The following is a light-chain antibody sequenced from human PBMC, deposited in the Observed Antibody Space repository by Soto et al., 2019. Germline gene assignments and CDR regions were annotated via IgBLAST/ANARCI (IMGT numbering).Light chain of an antibody. Sequence: QSLLTQPASVSGSPGQSITISCTGTSSDVGGYNYVSWYQQHPGKAPKLMIYDVSNRPSGVSNRFSGSKSGNTAYLTISGLQAEDEADYYCSSYTSSSTLVFGGGTKLTVL. CDR3: SSYTSSSTLV. J-gene: IGLJ2*01. V-gene: IGLV2-14*01. CDR2: DVS. CDR1: SSDVGGYNY.